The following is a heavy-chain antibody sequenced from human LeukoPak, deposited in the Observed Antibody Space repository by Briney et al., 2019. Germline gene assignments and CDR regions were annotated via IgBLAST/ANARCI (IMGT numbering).Heavy chain of an antibody. V-gene: IGHV1-2*02. J-gene: IGHJ4*02. CDR1: GYTFTSYD. CDR2: INPNSGGT. Sequence: GASVKVSCKASGYTFTSYDINWVRQAPGQGLEWMGWINPNSGGTNYAQKFQGRVTMTRDTSISTAYMELSRLRSDDTAVYCCAREGRRRITMVRGVQPPDYWGQGTLVTVSS. D-gene: IGHD3-10*01. CDR3: AREGRRRITMVRGVQPPDY.